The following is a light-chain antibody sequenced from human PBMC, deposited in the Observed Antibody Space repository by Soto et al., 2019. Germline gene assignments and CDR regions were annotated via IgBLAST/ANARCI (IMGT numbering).Light chain of an antibody. CDR2: DVS. CDR3: CSFAGSNTFGV. J-gene: IGLJ1*01. CDR1: SSDVGSYNL. Sequence: QSALTQPASVSGSPGQSITISCTGTSSDVGSYNLVSWYQQLPGKAPKLMIYDVSKRPSGVSNRFSGSKSGNTASLTISGRQAEDEADYYCCSFAGSNTFGVFGTGTKLTVL. V-gene: IGLV2-23*02.